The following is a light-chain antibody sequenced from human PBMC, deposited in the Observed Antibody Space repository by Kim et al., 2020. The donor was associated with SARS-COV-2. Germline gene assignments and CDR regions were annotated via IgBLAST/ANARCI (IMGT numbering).Light chain of an antibody. J-gene: IGKJ4*01. CDR1: QSVSSY. CDR3: QHRSNWPLT. V-gene: IGKV3-11*01. Sequence: SLSPGETATLSCRASQSVSSYLSWYQQKPGQAPRLLIYDASNRATGIPARFSGSGSGTDFTLTISSLEPEDFAVYYCQHRSNWPLTFGGGTKLEI. CDR2: DAS.